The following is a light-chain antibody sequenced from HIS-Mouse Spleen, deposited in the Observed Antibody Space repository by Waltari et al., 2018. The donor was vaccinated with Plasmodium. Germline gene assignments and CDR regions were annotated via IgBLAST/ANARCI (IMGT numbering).Light chain of an antibody. V-gene: IGLV3-1*01. CDR3: QAWDSSTVV. CDR1: KLGYKY. CDR2: PDS. J-gene: IGLJ2*01. Sequence: SYELTQPPSVSVSPGQTASITCSGDKLGYKYACWYQQKPGQSPVLVIYPDSKRPSGIPERFSGSNAGNPATLTISGTQAMDEADYYCQAWDSSTVVFGGGTKLTVL.